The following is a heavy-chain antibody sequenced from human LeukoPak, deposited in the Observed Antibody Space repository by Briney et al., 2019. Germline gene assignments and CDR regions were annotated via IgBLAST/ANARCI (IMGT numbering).Heavy chain of an antibody. Sequence: GSLRLSCAASGFTFSSYSMNWVRQAPGKGLEWIGSIYYSGSTYYNPSLKSRVTISVDTSKNQFSLKLSSVTAADTAVYYCASSGDGGYYYMDVWGKGTTVTISS. CDR1: GFTFSSYSMN. J-gene: IGHJ6*03. CDR3: ASSGDGGYYYMDV. CDR2: IYYSGST. D-gene: IGHD3-10*01. V-gene: IGHV4-59*05.